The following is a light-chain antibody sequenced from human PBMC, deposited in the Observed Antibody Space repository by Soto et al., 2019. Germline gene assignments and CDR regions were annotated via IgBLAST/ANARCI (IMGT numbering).Light chain of an antibody. J-gene: IGLJ3*02. V-gene: IGLV2-8*01. Sequence: QSALTQPPSASGSPGQSVTISCTGTSSDVGGSNFVSWYQQHPGKAPKLMIYEVSKRPSGVPDRFSGSKSGNTASLTVSGLEAEDEADYYCSSYGGSNTVVFGGGTKLTVL. CDR1: SSDVGGSNF. CDR3: SSYGGSNTVV. CDR2: EVS.